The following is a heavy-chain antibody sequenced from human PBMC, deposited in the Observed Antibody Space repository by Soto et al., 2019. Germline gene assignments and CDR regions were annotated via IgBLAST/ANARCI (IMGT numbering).Heavy chain of an antibody. CDR3: AKDRRDYYDSSRTLIKGVFDY. CDR2: ISGSGGST. Sequence: GGSLRLSCAASGFSFSSYAMSWVRQAPGKGLEWVSAISGSGGSTYYADSVKGRFTISRDNSKNTLYLQMNSLRAEDTAVYYCAKDRRDYYDSSRTLIKGVFDYWGQGTLVTVSS. CDR1: GFSFSSYA. V-gene: IGHV3-23*01. J-gene: IGHJ4*02. D-gene: IGHD3-22*01.